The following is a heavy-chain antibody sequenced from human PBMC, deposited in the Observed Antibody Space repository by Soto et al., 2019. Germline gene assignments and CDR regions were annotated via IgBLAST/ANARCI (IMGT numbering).Heavy chain of an antibody. J-gene: IGHJ4*02. CDR2: IKSNTDGGAL. V-gene: IGHV3-15*01. Sequence: EVQLVESGGDLVKPGGSLRLSCAASGLTFSNAWMTWVRQAPGKGLEWVGRIKSNTDGGALDYAAPLKGRFTISGDDSRSTLYLLLNSLKPADTAVYYCATRPATYYADWSLDYWGQGTLVTVSS. CDR3: ATRPATYYADWSLDY. D-gene: IGHD3-16*01. CDR1: GLTFSNAW.